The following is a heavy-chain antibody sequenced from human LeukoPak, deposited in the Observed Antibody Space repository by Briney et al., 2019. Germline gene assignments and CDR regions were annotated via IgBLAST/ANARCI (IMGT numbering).Heavy chain of an antibody. CDR3: ARHRGYSYGFDY. J-gene: IGHJ4*02. CDR2: IYTSGST. V-gene: IGHV4-4*07. CDR1: GGSISNYY. D-gene: IGHD5-18*01. Sequence: SETLSLTCNVSGGSISNYYWNWIRQPAAKGLEWIGRIYTSGSTNYNPSLKSRVTISVDTSKNQFSLKLSSVTAADTAVYYCARHRGYSYGFDYWGQGTLVTVSS.